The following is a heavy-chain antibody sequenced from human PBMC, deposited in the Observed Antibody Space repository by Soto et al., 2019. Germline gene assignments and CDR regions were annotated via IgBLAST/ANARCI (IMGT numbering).Heavy chain of an antibody. J-gene: IGHJ6*02. Sequence: QTLSLTCVVSGDSVSSNSAAWNWIRQSPSRGLEWLGRTYYRSQWYNDYAVSVKGRIIINPDTSKNQFSLKLSSVSAADTALYYCARWNRYGDYYYYYGMDVWGQGTTVTVSS. CDR2: TYYRSQWYN. CDR3: ARWNRYGDYYYYYGMDV. D-gene: IGHD4-17*01. V-gene: IGHV6-1*01. CDR1: GDSVSSNSAA.